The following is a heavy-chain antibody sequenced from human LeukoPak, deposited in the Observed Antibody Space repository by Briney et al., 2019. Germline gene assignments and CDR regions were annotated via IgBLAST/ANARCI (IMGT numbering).Heavy chain of an antibody. D-gene: IGHD3-22*01. Sequence: SETLSLTCTVSGGSISSYYWNWIWQPPGKGLEWIGYIYYSGSTNYNPSLKSRVTISVDTSKNQFSLKLSSVTAADTAVYYCAREPILGYYGSSGYYDYWGQGTLVTVSS. CDR1: GGSISSYY. J-gene: IGHJ4*02. CDR3: AREPILGYYGSSGYYDY. V-gene: IGHV4-59*01. CDR2: IYYSGST.